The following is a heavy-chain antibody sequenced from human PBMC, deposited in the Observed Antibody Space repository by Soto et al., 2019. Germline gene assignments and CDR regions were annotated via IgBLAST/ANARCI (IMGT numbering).Heavy chain of an antibody. Sequence: PGESLKISCKGSGYSFTSYWIGWVRQRPGKGLECMWIIYPGDSDTRYSPSFQGQVTISADKSISTAYLQWSSLKASHTAMYYCARQTVTTYYYYGMEVWAQGTTVTLSS. V-gene: IGHV5-51*01. CDR1: GYSFTSYW. CDR3: ARQTVTTYYYYGMEV. D-gene: IGHD4-17*01. CDR2: IYPGDSDT. J-gene: IGHJ6*02.